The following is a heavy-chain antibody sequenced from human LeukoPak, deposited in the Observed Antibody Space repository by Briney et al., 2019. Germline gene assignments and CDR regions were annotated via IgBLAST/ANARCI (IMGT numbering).Heavy chain of an antibody. Sequence: GRSLSLSCALSGITLRIYGMSWVPGAPRKGVEWGAGISDSGGSTNYADSAKGRFTISRDNPKNTLYLQMNSLRAEDTAVYFCAKRGVVIRVILVGFHREAYYFDSWGQGALVTVSS. CDR2: ISDSGGST. D-gene: IGHD3-22*01. CDR1: GITLRIYG. CDR3: AKRGVVIRVILVGFHREAYYFDS. V-gene: IGHV3-23*01. J-gene: IGHJ4*02.